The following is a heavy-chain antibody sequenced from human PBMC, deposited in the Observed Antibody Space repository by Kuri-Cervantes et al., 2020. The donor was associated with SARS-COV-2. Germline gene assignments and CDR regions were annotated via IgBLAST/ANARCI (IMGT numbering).Heavy chain of an antibody. CDR3: AREGGSPKAEYFQH. V-gene: IGHV1-46*01. CDR2: INPSGGCT. CDR1: GYTFTSYY. Sequence: ASVKVSCKASGYTFTSYYMHWVRQAPGQGLDWMGIINPSGGCTRYAQKLQGRVTMTRDTSTSTVYMELSSLRSEDTSVCDCAREGGSPKAEYFQHWGQGTLVTVSS. D-gene: IGHD3-16*01. J-gene: IGHJ1*01.